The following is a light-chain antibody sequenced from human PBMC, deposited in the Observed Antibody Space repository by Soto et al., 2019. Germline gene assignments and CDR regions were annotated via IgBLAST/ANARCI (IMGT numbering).Light chain of an antibody. J-gene: IGLJ1*01. CDR1: SSDVGDSDY. Sequence: QSVLTQPPSASGSPGQSVTISCTGTSSDVGDSDYVSWYQQHPGKAPKFMIYEVNKRPSGVPDRFSGSKSGNTASLTVSGLQAEDEADYYCSSYAGGSYVFGTGTQLTVL. CDR3: SSYAGGSYV. CDR2: EVN. V-gene: IGLV2-8*01.